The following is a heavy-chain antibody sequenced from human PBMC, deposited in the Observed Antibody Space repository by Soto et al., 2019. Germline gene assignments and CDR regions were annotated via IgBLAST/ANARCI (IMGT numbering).Heavy chain of an antibody. CDR3: ATPVSSGYQAFEV. Sequence: QLQLQESGPGLVRPSESLSVTCIVSGGSVSSSSYYWGWIRQPPGKGLEWIGSIYSSGSAYYNPSLKSRVTISVDTSKNQFSLKQTSVTAADTAVYYCATPVSSGYQAFEVWGQGTMVTVSS. J-gene: IGHJ3*01. D-gene: IGHD3-22*01. CDR2: IYSSGSA. V-gene: IGHV4-39*01. CDR1: GGSVSSSSYY.